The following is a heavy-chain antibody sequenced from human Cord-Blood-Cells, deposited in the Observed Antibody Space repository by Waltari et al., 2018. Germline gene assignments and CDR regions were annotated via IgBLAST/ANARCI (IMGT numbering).Heavy chain of an antibody. CDR1: GGSISSSSYY. CDR3: ARQIYDSSGYYYVPNFDY. V-gene: IGHV4-39*07. Sequence: QLQLQESGPGLVKPSETLSPTCTVSGGSISSSSYYWGWIRQPPGKGLELIGSIYYSGSTYYNPSLKSRVTISVDTSKNQFSLKLSSVTAADTAVYYCARQIYDSSGYYYVPNFDYWGQGTLVTVSS. CDR2: IYYSGST. J-gene: IGHJ4*02. D-gene: IGHD3-22*01.